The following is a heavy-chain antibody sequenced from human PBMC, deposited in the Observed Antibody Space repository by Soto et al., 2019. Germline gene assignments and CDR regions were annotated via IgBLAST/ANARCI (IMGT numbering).Heavy chain of an antibody. J-gene: IGHJ4*02. Sequence: PSETLSLTCTVSGGSVSNSSHYWTWIRQPPGKGLEWIGYVYYTGSTNYNPSLHSRVTISVDTSKNQFSLTLSSVTAADTAVYYCATVGYSYGRYYFDYWGQGTLVTVSS. CDR2: VYYTGST. CDR1: GGSVSNSSHY. V-gene: IGHV4-61*01. CDR3: ATVGYSYGRYYFDY. D-gene: IGHD5-18*01.